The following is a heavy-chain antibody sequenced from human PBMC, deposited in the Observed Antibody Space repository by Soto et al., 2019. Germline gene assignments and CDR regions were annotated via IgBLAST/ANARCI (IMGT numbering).Heavy chain of an antibody. CDR1: GYTFTGYY. V-gene: IGHV1-2*02. CDR2: INPNSGGT. Sequence: GASVKVSCKASGYTFTGYYMHWVRQAPGQGLEWTGWINPNSGGTNYAQKFQGRVTMTRDTSISTAYMELSRLRSDDTAVYYCARGRIYYDSSGNFDYWGQGTLVTVSS. D-gene: IGHD3-22*01. J-gene: IGHJ4*02. CDR3: ARGRIYYDSSGNFDY.